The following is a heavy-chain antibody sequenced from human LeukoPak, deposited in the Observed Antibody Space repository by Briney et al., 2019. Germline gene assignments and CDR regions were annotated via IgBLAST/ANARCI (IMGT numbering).Heavy chain of an antibody. Sequence: ASVKVSCKASGGTFISYTISWVRQAPGQGLEWMGRIIPILGIANYAQKFQGRVTITADKSTSTAYMELSSLRSEDTAVYYCARDKTEDGVSTGTLGYWGQGTLVTVSS. V-gene: IGHV1-69*04. CDR3: ARDKTEDGVSTGTLGY. CDR2: IIPILGIA. CDR1: GGTFISYT. J-gene: IGHJ4*02. D-gene: IGHD1-1*01.